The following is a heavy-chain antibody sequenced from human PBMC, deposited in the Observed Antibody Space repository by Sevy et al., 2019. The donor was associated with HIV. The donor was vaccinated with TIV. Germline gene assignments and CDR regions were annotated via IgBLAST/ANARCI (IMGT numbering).Heavy chain of an antibody. Sequence: GGSLRLSCAASGFTVSRYWMHWVRQAPGKGLVWVSRINSDGSSSSYADSVKGRFTISRDNAKNTLYLQMDSLRAEDTAVYYCARDPYYYDSSGYPHGALDIWGQGTTVTVSS. CDR1: GFTVSRYW. CDR3: ARDPYYYDSSGYPHGALDI. V-gene: IGHV3-74*01. D-gene: IGHD3-22*01. CDR2: INSDGSSS. J-gene: IGHJ3*02.